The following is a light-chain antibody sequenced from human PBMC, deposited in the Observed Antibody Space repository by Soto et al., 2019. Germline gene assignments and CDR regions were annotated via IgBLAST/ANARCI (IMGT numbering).Light chain of an antibody. CDR3: CSYAGSSTFVV. J-gene: IGLJ2*01. Sequence: QSVLTQPASVSGSPGQSITISCTGTSSDVGSYNLVSWYQQHPGKAPKLMIYEGSKWPSGVSNRFFGSKSGNTASLTISGLQPEDEADYYCCSYAGSSTFVVFGGGTKLTVL. CDR1: SSDVGSYNL. CDR2: EGS. V-gene: IGLV2-23*03.